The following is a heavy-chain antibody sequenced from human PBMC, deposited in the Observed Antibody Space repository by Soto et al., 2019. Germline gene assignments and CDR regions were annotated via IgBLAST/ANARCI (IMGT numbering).Heavy chain of an antibody. Sequence: ASVKVSCKASGYTFTGHYIHWVRQAPEQGPEWMGEIAPEGGATREGQKFQGMATMIRDTSTTTVYMELKDLSPDDTAVYYCGRGRSGQIVVFYWGQGTPVTVSS. CDR2: IAPEGGAT. CDR1: GYTFTGHY. J-gene: IGHJ1*01. CDR3: GRGRSGQIVVFY. D-gene: IGHD1-26*01. V-gene: IGHV1-2*02.